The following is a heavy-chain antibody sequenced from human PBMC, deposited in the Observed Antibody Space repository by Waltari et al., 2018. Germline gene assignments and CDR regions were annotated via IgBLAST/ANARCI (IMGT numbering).Heavy chain of an antibody. V-gene: IGHV3-30-3*01. CDR3: ARGSAAAAGLDY. CDR2: ISYDGSNK. D-gene: IGHD6-13*01. CDR1: GLTFSSYA. Sequence: QVQLVESGGGVVQPVRSLGLSCAASGLTFSSYAMHWVRQAPGKGLEWVAVISYDGSNKYYADSVKGRFTISRDNSKTTLYLQMNSLRAEDTAVYYCARGSAAAAGLDYWGQGTLVTVSS. J-gene: IGHJ4*02.